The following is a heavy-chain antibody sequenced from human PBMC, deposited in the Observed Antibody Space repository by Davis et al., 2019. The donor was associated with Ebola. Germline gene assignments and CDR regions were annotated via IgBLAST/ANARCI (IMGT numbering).Heavy chain of an antibody. J-gene: IGHJ4*02. CDR1: SGSIRNYY. Sequence: SETLSLTCSVSSGSIRNYYWSWIRQPTGKGLEWIGAIYYTGSANNNPSLKSRVTILLDTSKDQFSLKLSSVTAADTAVYYCSRKTSGSTFFDYWGQGSLVTVSS. CDR3: SRKTSGSTFFDY. V-gene: IGHV4-59*08. D-gene: IGHD3-10*01. CDR2: IYYTGSA.